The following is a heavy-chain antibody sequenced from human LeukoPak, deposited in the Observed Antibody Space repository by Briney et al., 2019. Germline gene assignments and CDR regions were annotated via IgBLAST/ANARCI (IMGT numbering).Heavy chain of an antibody. Sequence: SETLSLTRTVSGGSISSYYWSWIRQPPGKGLEWIGYIYYSGSTNYNPSLKSRVTISVDTSKNQLSLKLSSVTAADTAVYYCARDRGRNYGWFDPWGQGTLVTVSS. J-gene: IGHJ5*02. V-gene: IGHV4-59*01. CDR2: IYYSGST. D-gene: IGHD4-11*01. CDR3: ARDRGRNYGWFDP. CDR1: GGSISSYY.